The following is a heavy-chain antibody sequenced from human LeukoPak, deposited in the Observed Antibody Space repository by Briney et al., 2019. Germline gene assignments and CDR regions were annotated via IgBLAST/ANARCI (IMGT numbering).Heavy chain of an antibody. D-gene: IGHD2/OR15-2a*01. Sequence: PGGSLRLSCAASGFNLNSYWISWVRQAPGKGLEWLANINQDGSGKYYVDSVKGRFTISRDNAKNSLYLQMNSLRAEDTAVYYCTTFYSRLTDYWGQGTLVTVSS. J-gene: IGHJ4*02. V-gene: IGHV3-7*05. CDR2: INQDGSGK. CDR3: TTFYSRLTDY. CDR1: GFNLNSYW.